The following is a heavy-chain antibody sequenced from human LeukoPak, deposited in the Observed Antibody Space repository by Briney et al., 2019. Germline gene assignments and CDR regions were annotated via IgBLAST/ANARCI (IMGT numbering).Heavy chain of an antibody. CDR3: ARGRHGDYDFWSGYYTRFYYYYMDV. J-gene: IGHJ6*03. Sequence: ASVKVSCKASGYTFTSYDINWVRQATGQGLEWMGWMNPNSGNTGYAQKFQGRVTMTRNTSISTAYMELSSLRSEDTAVYYCARGRHGDYDFWSGYYTRFYYYYMDVWGKGTTVTVSS. D-gene: IGHD3-3*01. V-gene: IGHV1-8*01. CDR1: GYTFTSYD. CDR2: MNPNSGNT.